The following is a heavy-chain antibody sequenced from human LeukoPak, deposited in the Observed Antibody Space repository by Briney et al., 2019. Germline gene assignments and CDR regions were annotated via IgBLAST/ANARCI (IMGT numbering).Heavy chain of an antibody. J-gene: IGHJ5*02. Sequence: SETLSLTCSVSGDSIRRYFWSWIRLSPGKGLEWIGYVHHSGTSRYKPSLESRVTMSLDTSENQFSLTLKSVTAADTALYYCAGAEIDRLRSPGTLYYIDTWGPGTLVTVSS. D-gene: IGHD5-12*01. CDR3: AGAEIDRLRSPGTLYYIDT. CDR1: GDSIRRYF. CDR2: VHHSGTS. V-gene: IGHV4-59*01.